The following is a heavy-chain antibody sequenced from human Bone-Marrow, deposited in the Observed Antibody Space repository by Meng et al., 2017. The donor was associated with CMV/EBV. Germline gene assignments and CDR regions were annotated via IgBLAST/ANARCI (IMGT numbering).Heavy chain of an antibody. CDR1: GYTFTSYG. V-gene: IGHV1-2*02. D-gene: IGHD6-19*01. Sequence: ASVKVSCKASGYTFTSYGISWVRQAPGQGLEWMGWINPNSGGTNYAQKFQGRVTMTRDTSISTAYMELSRLRSDDTAVYYCAREGDSYSSGWYSVAYWGQGTLVTVSS. J-gene: IGHJ4*02. CDR2: INPNSGGT. CDR3: AREGDSYSSGWYSVAY.